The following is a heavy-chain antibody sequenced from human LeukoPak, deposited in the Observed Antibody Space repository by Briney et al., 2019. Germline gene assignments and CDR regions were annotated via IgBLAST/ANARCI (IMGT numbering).Heavy chain of an antibody. J-gene: IGHJ2*01. CDR3: ARDKGESNYDFWSGHPGPWYFDL. Sequence: PSETLSLTCTVSGGSISRGGYYWRWIRQHPGKGLEWIGYIYYSGNTYYNPSLENRVSISVDTSKNQFSLRLSSVTAADTAVYYCARDKGESNYDFWSGHPGPWYFDLWGRGTLVTVSS. D-gene: IGHD3-3*01. CDR2: IYYSGNT. CDR1: GGSISRGGYY. V-gene: IGHV4-31*03.